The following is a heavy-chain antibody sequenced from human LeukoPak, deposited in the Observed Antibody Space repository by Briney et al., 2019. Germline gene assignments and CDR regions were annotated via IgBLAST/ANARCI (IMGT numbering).Heavy chain of an antibody. V-gene: IGHV3-74*01. D-gene: IGHD1-26*01. Sequence: PGGSLRLSCAASGFTFSSYWMHWVRPAPGEGLGWVSRINSDGSSTSYADSVKGRFTISRDNAKNTLYLQMNSLRAEDTAVHYCAREGVGNFDYWGQGTLVTVSS. CDR1: GFTFSSYW. CDR3: AREGVGNFDY. CDR2: INSDGSST. J-gene: IGHJ4*02.